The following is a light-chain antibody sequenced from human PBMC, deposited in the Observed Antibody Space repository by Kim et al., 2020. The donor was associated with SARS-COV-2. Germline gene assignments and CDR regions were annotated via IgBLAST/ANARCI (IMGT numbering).Light chain of an antibody. CDR1: SGDIGSYNR. CDR3: LSYTSSSTYV. J-gene: IGLJ1*01. CDR2: AVS. Sequence: QSALTQPPSVFGSPGQSVTISCTGTSGDIGSYNRVSWYQQPPGTAPKVMIYAVSNRPSGVPDRFSGSKSGTTASLTISGLQAEDEADYYCLSYTSSSTYVFGTGTKVTVL. V-gene: IGLV2-18*02.